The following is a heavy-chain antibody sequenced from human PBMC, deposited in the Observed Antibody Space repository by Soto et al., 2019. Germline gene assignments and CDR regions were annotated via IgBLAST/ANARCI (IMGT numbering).Heavy chain of an antibody. CDR1: GYTFTSCS. CDR3: ARGCDFWSGSPPDAFDI. J-gene: IGHJ3*02. V-gene: IGHV1-3*01. Sequence: ASVKVSCKASGYTFTSCSMHWVRQAPGQRLEWMGWINAGNGNTKYAQKFQGRVTITRNTSTSTAYMELSSLRSEDTAVYYCARGCDFWSGSPPDAFDIWGQGTMVTVSS. D-gene: IGHD3-3*01. CDR2: INAGNGNT.